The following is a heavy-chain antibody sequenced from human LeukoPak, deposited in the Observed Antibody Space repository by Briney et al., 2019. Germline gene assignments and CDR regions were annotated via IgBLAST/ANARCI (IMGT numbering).Heavy chain of an antibody. CDR1: GYTLTELS. V-gene: IGHV1-24*01. CDR2: FDPEDGET. D-gene: IGHD3-16*01. J-gene: IGHJ6*02. Sequence: ASVKVSCKVSGYTLTELSMHCVRQAPGKGLEWMGGFDPEDGETIYAQKFQGRVTMTKDTSTDTAYMELSSLRSEDTAGCYCATDLFMTYGMDVWGQGTTVTVSS. CDR3: ATDLFMTYGMDV.